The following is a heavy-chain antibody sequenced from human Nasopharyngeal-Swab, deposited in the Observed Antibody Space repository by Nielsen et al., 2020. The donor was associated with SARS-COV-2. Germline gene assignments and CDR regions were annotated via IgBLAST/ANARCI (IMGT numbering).Heavy chain of an antibody. CDR2: ISWNSGSI. CDR3: AKDAVRHSTESSSWYNWFDP. D-gene: IGHD6-13*01. J-gene: IGHJ5*02. CDR1: GFTFDDYA. V-gene: IGHV3-9*01. Sequence: GGPLRLSCAASGFTFDDYAMHWVRQAPGKGLEWVSGISWNSGSIGYADSVKGRFTISRDNAKNSLYLQMNSLRAEDTALYYCAKDAVRHSTESSSWYNWFDPWGQGTLVTVSS.